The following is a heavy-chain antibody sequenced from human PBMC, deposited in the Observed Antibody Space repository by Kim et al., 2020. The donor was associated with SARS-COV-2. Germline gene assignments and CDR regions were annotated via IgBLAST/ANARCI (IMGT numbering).Heavy chain of an antibody. J-gene: IGHJ4*02. Sequence: ADSVPGRLTISRDKSKNTLDLQMNRLRAEDTAVYYCATEGAARRGGEDYWGQGTLVTVSS. D-gene: IGHD6-6*01. V-gene: IGHV3-30*02. CDR3: ATEGAARRGGEDY.